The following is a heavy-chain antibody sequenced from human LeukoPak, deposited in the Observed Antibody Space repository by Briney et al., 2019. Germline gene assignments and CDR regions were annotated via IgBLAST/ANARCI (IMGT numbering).Heavy chain of an antibody. CDR1: GFTFSSYW. CDR3: ATSRFYYYPYY. J-gene: IGHJ4*02. CDR2: IGGSGGST. D-gene: IGHD3-10*01. Sequence: GGSLRLSCAASGFTFSSYWMSWVRQAPGKGLEWVSAIGGSGGSTFYADSVKGRFTISRDNPKNTLFLQMNSLRAEDTAVYYCATSRFYYYPYYWGQGTLVTVSS. V-gene: IGHV3-23*01.